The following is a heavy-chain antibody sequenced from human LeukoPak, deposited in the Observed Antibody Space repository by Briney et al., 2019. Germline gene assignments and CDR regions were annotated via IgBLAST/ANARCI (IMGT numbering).Heavy chain of an antibody. D-gene: IGHD6-19*01. CDR1: GFTFNNFG. V-gene: IGHV3-33*01. Sequence: GGSLRLSCTASGFTFNNFGMHWVRQAPGKGLEWVAVMWNDGITGKYADSVRGRFRVSRDNSKNTVYLQMDSLRPDDTSVYYCARDGSGWSSDYWGQGTLVTVSS. CDR3: ARDGSGWSSDY. CDR2: MWNDGITG. J-gene: IGHJ4*02.